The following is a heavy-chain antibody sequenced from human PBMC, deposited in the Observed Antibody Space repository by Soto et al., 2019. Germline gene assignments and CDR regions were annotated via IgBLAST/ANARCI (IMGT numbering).Heavy chain of an antibody. CDR1: GYTFTSYY. Sequence: QVQLVQSGAEVKKPGASVKVSCKASGYTFTSYYMHWVRQAPGQGLEWMGIINPSGGSTSYAQKFQGRVTMTRDTSTSTVYMELSSLRSEDTAVYYCARDRVLWFGEVRIGYWGQGTLVTVSS. D-gene: IGHD3-10*01. CDR2: INPSGGST. CDR3: ARDRVLWFGEVRIGY. V-gene: IGHV1-46*01. J-gene: IGHJ4*02.